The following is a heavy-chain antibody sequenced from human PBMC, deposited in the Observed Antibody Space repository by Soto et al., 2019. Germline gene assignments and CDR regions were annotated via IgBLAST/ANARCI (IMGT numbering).Heavy chain of an antibody. J-gene: IGHJ5*02. V-gene: IGHV4-31*01. CDR3: VRLGSVDNGSAP. CDR1: GGSVTSGGFY. Sequence: QVQLQESGPGLVKPSQTLSLICTVSGGSVTSGGFYWSWIRQHPGRGLVWIGYIFHRGSIYYNPSLKGQVAMSMETLKSQFARKLSPGRATGPAVYYCVRLGSVDNGSAPWGRGTLGTV. D-gene: IGHD7-27*01. CDR2: IFHRGSI.